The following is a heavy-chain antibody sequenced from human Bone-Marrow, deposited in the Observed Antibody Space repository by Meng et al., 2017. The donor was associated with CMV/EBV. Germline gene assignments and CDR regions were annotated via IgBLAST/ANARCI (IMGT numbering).Heavy chain of an antibody. CDR2: ISGTSSYI. D-gene: IGHD4-11*01. J-gene: IGHJ3*02. CDR1: GFTFSSYS. CDR3: ARYSLPPAFDM. V-gene: IGHV3-21*01. Sequence: GESLKISCAASGFTFSSYSMNWVRQAPGRGLEWVSSISGTSSYIYYADSVKGRFTISRDNAKNSLYLQMNSLRAEDTAVYYCARYSLPPAFDMWGQGKMITVSS.